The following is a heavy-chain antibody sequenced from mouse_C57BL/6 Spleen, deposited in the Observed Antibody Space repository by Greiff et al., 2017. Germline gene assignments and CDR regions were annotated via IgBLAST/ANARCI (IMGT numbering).Heavy chain of an antibody. CDR1: GYTFTSYW. V-gene: IGHV1-69*01. CDR2: IDPSDSYT. J-gene: IGHJ4*01. Sequence: QVQLKQPGAELVMPGASVKLSCKASGYTFTSYWMHWVKQRPGQGLEWIGEIDPSDSYTNYNQKFKGRSTLTVDKSSSTAYMQLSGLTAEDSAVYYCARHYVAMDYWGQGTSVTVSS. CDR3: ARHYVAMDY.